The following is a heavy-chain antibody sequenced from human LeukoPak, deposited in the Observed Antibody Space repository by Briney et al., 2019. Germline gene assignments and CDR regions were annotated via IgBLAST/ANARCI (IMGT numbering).Heavy chain of an antibody. CDR3: ARDSLTVVVPAAPPSWFDP. CDR2: IYTSGST. CDR1: GGSFSGYY. V-gene: IGHV4-4*07. J-gene: IGHJ5*02. D-gene: IGHD2-2*01. Sequence: SETLSLTCAVYGGSFSGYYWSWIRQPAGKGLEWIGRIYTSGSTNYNPSLKSRVTMSVDTSKNQFSLKLSSVTAADTAVYYCARDSLTVVVPAAPPSWFDPWGQGTLVTVSS.